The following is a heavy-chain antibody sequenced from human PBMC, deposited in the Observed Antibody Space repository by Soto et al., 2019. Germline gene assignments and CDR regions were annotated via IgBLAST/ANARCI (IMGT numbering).Heavy chain of an antibody. V-gene: IGHV3-48*02. D-gene: IGHD1-1*01. CDR1: GFTFSSYS. CDR2: ISSSSSTI. J-gene: IGHJ4*02. CDR3: ARGETGTPFDY. Sequence: GSLRLSCAASGFTFSSYSMNWVRQAPGKGLEWVSYISSSSSTIYYADSVKGRFTISRDNAKNSLYLQMNSLRDGDTAVYYCARGETGTPFDYWGQGTLVTLSS.